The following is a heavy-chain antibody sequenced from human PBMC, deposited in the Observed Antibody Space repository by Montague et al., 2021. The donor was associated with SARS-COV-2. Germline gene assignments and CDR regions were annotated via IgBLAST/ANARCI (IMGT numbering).Heavy chain of an antibody. CDR1: GFSLTTPGVS. CDR3: ARNRLSVFDF. Sequence: PALVNPTQTLTLTCSFSGFSLTTPGVSVGWIRQPPGRALEWLALXDWXHDQYYSRSLGTRLTISPGTSKSQVVLTLANVDTVDTATYYCARNRLSVFDFWGQGTLVTVSS. J-gene: IGHJ4*02. CDR2: XDWXHDQ. V-gene: IGHV2-70*01. D-gene: IGHD2/OR15-2a*01.